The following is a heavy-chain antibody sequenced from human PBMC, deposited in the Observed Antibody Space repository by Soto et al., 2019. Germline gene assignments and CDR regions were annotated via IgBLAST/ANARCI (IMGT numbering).Heavy chain of an antibody. CDR3: AAGFYYDSSGYFYYYYGMDV. V-gene: IGHV1-58*01. CDR2: IVVGSGNT. J-gene: IGHJ6*02. Sequence: WASVKVSCKASGFTFTSSAVQWVRQARGQRLEWIGWIVVGSGNTNYAQKFQERVTITRDMSTSTAYMELSSLRSEDTAVYYCAAGFYYDSSGYFYYYYGMDVWGQGTTVTVSS. D-gene: IGHD3-22*01. CDR1: GFTFTSSA.